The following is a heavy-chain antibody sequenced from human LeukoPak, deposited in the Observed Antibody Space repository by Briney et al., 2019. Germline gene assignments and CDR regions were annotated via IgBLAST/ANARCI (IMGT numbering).Heavy chain of an antibody. D-gene: IGHD5-18*01. V-gene: IGHV1-18*01. CDR2: ISAYNGNT. Sequence: EASVKVSCKASGDTFASYGISWVRQAPGQGLEWMGWISAYNGNTNYAQKLQGRVTMTTDTSTSTAYMELRSLRSDDTAVYYCAREASPNIAMVKFDYWGQGTLVTVFS. CDR1: GDTFASYG. J-gene: IGHJ4*02. CDR3: AREASPNIAMVKFDY.